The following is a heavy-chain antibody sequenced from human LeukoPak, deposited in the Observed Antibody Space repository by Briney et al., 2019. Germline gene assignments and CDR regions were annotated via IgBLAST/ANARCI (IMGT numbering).Heavy chain of an antibody. CDR1: GGSISGYY. CDR3: ARETSHIVVVTANLFAFDI. J-gene: IGHJ3*02. V-gene: IGHV4-4*07. CDR2: ICSTGST. Sequence: PSETLSLTCIVSGGSISGYYWSWIRQPAGKGLEWIGRICSTGSTTYNPSLKSPVAVSLDTSKSQFSLRLTSVTAADTAMYYCARETSHIVVVTANLFAFDIWGQGTMVTVSS. D-gene: IGHD2-21*02.